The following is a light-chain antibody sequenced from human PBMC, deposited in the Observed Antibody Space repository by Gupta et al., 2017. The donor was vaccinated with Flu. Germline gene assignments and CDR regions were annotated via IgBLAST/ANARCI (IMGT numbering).Light chain of an antibody. CDR2: DAS. CDR3: QHYNSLPPT. Sequence: GDRVTLTSQESQDINNYVKWYQQKPRKAPNLLLYDASNLETGAPSRSSGSGSGTDFTFTISSLHPEDFATYYCQHYNSLPPTFGQGTKLEI. J-gene: IGKJ2*01. CDR1: QDINNY. V-gene: IGKV1-33*01.